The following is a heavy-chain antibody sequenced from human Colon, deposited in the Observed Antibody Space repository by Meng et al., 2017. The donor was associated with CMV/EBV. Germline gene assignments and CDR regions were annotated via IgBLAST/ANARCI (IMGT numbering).Heavy chain of an antibody. V-gene: IGHV3-66*02. Sequence: GESLKISCAASGFTVSTSYMSWVRQTPGKGLEWVALIYSGGPTAHADSVKGRFTISRDNSKNTLYLQMNSLRAEDTAVYYCAREMYYDFWSGYPYGMDVWGQGTTVTVSS. CDR2: IYSGGPT. CDR3: AREMYYDFWSGYPYGMDV. J-gene: IGHJ6*02. D-gene: IGHD3-3*01. CDR1: GFTVSTSY.